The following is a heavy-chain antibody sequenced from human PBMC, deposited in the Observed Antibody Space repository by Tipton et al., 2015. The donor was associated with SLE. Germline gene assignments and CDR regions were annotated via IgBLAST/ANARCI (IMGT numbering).Heavy chain of an antibody. CDR1: GFTFSIYA. J-gene: IGHJ4*02. D-gene: IGHD5-12*01. V-gene: IGHV3-30*04. CDR3: AREGLSGYEQGFDY. Sequence: SLRLSCAASGFTFSIYAMHWVRQAPGRGLEWVAVISYDGSNKYYADSVKGRFTISRDISKNTLYLQMNGLRAEDTAVFYCAREGLSGYEQGFDYWGQGTLVTVSS. CDR2: ISYDGSNK.